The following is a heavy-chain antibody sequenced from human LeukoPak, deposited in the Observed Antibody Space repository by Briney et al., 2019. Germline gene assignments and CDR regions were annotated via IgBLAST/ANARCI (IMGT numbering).Heavy chain of an antibody. CDR1: GFTFSTYN. D-gene: IGHD1-26*01. CDR2: IRSGSRII. V-gene: IGHV3-48*02. Sequence: GGSLRLSCAASGFTFSTYNMNWVRQALGKGLEWVSFIRSGSRIIYYADSVKGRFTVSRDNAKNSLYLQMNSLRDEDTAVYYCARNPAGIGDYWGQGTLVTVSS. J-gene: IGHJ4*02. CDR3: ARNPAGIGDY.